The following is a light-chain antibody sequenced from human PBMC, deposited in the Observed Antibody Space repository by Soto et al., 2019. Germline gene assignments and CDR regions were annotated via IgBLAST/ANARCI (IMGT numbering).Light chain of an antibody. CDR2: GAS. CDR1: QSVSSN. V-gene: IGKV3-11*01. CDR3: QQRSNWPT. Sequence: EIVMTQSPATLSVSTGERATLSCRASQSVSSNLAWYQQKPGQAPRLVIYGASNRATGIPARFSGSGSGTDFTLTISSLEPEDFAVYYCQQRSNWPTFGQGTRLEI. J-gene: IGKJ5*01.